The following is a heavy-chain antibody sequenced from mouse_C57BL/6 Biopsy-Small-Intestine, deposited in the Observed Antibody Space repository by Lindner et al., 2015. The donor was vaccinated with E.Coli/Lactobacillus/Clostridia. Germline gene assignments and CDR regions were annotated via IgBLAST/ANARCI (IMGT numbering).Heavy chain of an antibody. CDR2: IYPGDGDT. J-gene: IGHJ2*01. Sequence: VQLQESGAELVKPGASVKLSCKASGYTFTSYWMHWVKQRPGKGLEWIGQIYPGDGDTNYNGKFKGKATLTADKSSSTAYMQLSSLTSEDSAVYFCARTNWGFDYWGQGTTLTVSS. CDR3: ARTNWGFDY. D-gene: IGHD4-1*01. CDR1: GYTFTSYW. V-gene: IGHV1-82*01.